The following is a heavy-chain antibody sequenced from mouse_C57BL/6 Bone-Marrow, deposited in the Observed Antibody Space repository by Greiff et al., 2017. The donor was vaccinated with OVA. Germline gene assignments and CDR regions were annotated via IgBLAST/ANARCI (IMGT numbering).Heavy chain of an antibody. CDR2: IDPDAGGT. V-gene: IGHV1-15*01. Sequence: VQLQQPGAELVRPGASVTLSCKASGYTFTDYEMHWVKQTPGHGLEWIGAIDPDAGGTTYNQKFKGKAILTVDKSSSTAYMELRSLTSENSADYDGTRCYSNYYGMDYWGQGTSVTVSS. J-gene: IGHJ4*01. D-gene: IGHD2-5*01. CDR3: TRCYSNYYGMDY. CDR1: GYTFTDYE.